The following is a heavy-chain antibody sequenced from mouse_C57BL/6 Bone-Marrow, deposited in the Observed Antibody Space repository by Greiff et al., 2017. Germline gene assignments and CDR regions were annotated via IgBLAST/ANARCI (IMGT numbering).Heavy chain of an antibody. Sequence: QVQLQQSGAELVKPGASVKMSCKASGYTFTSYWITWVKQRPGQGLEWIGDIYPGSGSTNYNEKFKSKATLTVDTSSSTAYMQLSSLTSEDSAVYYCARKAQATVYYYAMDYWGQGTSVTVSS. CDR2: IYPGSGST. J-gene: IGHJ4*01. D-gene: IGHD3-2*02. V-gene: IGHV1-55*01. CDR3: ARKAQATVYYYAMDY. CDR1: GYTFTSYW.